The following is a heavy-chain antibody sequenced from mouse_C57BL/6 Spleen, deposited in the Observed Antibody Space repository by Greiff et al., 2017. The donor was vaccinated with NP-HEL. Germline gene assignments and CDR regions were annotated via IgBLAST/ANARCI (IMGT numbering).Heavy chain of an antibody. J-gene: IGHJ2*01. D-gene: IGHD2-10*01. CDR3: TRNPYWYFDY. Sequence: QVQLQQSGAQLVRPGASVTLSCKASGYTFTDYEMHWVKQTPVHGLEWIGAIDPETGGTAYNQKFKGKAILTADKSSSTAYMELRSLTSEDSAVYYCTRNPYWYFDYWGQGTTLTVSS. CDR2: IDPETGGT. CDR1: GYTFTDYE. V-gene: IGHV1-15*01.